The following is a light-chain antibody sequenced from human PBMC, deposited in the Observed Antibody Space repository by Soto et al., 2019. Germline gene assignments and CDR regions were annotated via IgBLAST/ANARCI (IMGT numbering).Light chain of an antibody. CDR1: SSDVGAYNY. Sequence: QSALTQPRSVSGSPGQSVTISCTGTSSDVGAYNYVSWYQQHPGKVPKLMIYDVSRRPSGVPDRFSGSKSGNTASLTISGLQADDEADYYCRSYAGSYTLVFGGGTKVTVL. V-gene: IGLV2-11*01. CDR2: DVS. J-gene: IGLJ3*02. CDR3: RSYAGSYTLV.